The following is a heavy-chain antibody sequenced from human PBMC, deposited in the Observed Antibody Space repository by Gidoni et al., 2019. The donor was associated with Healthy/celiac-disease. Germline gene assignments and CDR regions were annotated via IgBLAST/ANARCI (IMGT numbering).Heavy chain of an antibody. Sequence: QVQLVESGGGVVQPGRSLRLSCAASGFTFSSYGMHWVRQAPGKGLEWVALISYDGSNKYYADSVKGRFTISRDNSKNTLYLQMNSLRAEDTAVYYCAKDGGYGLGSYYLDYWGQGTLVTVSS. CDR1: GFTFSSYG. CDR2: ISYDGSNK. CDR3: AKDGGYGLGSYYLDY. J-gene: IGHJ4*02. V-gene: IGHV3-30*18. D-gene: IGHD3-10*01.